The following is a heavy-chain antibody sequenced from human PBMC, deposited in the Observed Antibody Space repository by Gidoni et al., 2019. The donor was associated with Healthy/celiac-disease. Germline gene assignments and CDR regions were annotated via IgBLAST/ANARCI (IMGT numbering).Heavy chain of an antibody. Sequence: QVQLQQWGAGLLKPSETLSLTCAVYGGSFSGYYWSWIRQPPGKGLEWIGEINHSGSTNYNPSLKSRVTISVDTSKNQFSLKLSSVTAADTAVYYCARLYGRWLQLENYAGMDVWGQGTTVTDSS. CDR2: INHSGST. J-gene: IGHJ6*02. V-gene: IGHV4-34*01. D-gene: IGHD5-12*01. CDR1: GGSFSGYY. CDR3: ARLYGRWLQLENYAGMDV.